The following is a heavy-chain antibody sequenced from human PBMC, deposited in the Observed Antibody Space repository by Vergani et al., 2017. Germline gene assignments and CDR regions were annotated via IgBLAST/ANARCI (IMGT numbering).Heavy chain of an antibody. CDR2: IYSGGST. J-gene: IGHJ5*02. CDR3: ARDPGAMGVATEPRFDP. D-gene: IGHD5-12*01. CDR1: GFTVSSHY. Sequence: EVPLVESGGGLIQPGGSLRLSCAASGFTVSSHYMSWVRPAPGTGLEGVSVIYSGGSTYYADSVKGRFTISRDNSKNTLYLQMNSLRAEDTAVYYCARDPGAMGVATEPRFDPWGQGSLVTVSS. V-gene: IGHV3-53*01.